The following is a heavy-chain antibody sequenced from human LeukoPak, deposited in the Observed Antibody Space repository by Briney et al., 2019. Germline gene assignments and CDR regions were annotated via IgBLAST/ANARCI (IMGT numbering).Heavy chain of an antibody. CDR3: ERVMIFGVVTDAFDI. D-gene: IGHD3-3*01. J-gene: IGHJ3*02. CDR2: IYTSGST. V-gene: IGHV4-61*02. Sequence: SQTLSLTCTVSGGSISSGSYYWSWIQQPAGKGLEWIGRIYTSGSTNYNPSLKSRVTISVDTSKNQFSLKLSSVTAADTAVYYCERVMIFGVVTDAFDIWGQGTMVTVSS. CDR1: GGSISSGSYY.